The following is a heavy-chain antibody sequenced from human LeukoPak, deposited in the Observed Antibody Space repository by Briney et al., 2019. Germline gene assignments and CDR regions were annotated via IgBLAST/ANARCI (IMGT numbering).Heavy chain of an antibody. CDR1: GGSINSYY. J-gene: IGHJ4*02. D-gene: IGHD2-15*01. Sequence: SETLSLTCTVSGGSINSYYWSWIRQPPGKGLEWIGYIYYIGSTNYSPSLKSRVTMSVDTSKNQFSLNVRSVTAADTAVYYCARRISCSGGTCYKTDDFWGQGTLVTVSS. V-gene: IGHV4-59*08. CDR3: ARRISCSGGTCYKTDDF. CDR2: IYYIGST.